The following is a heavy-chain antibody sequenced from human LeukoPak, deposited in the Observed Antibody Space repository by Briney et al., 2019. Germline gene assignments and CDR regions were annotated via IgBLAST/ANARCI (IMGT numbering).Heavy chain of an antibody. Sequence: GGSLRLYCAASGRTFSTYGMTWVRQAPGKGLEWVSAASGSGSTTYYARSVKGRFTVSRDNSKNTLYLQMNSLRVDDTAVYYCAKSLDYGGNRARLDFWGQGTLVTVSS. D-gene: IGHD4-23*01. CDR1: GRTFSTYG. CDR2: ASGSGSTT. CDR3: AKSLDYGGNRARLDF. V-gene: IGHV3-23*01. J-gene: IGHJ4*02.